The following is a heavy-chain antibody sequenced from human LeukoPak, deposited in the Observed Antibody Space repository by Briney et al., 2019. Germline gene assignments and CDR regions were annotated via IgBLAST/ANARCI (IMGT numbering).Heavy chain of an antibody. V-gene: IGHV3-23*01. CDR1: GFTFSSYA. CDR3: VKDAGIYPAWYFDY. Sequence: PGGSLGLSCAASGFTFSSYAMSWVRQAPGKGLEWVSAISGSGGSTYYADSVKGRFTISRDNSKNMVYLQMNSLRADDTAIYYCVKDAGIYPAWYFDYWGQGTLVTVST. J-gene: IGHJ4*02. CDR2: ISGSGGST. D-gene: IGHD1-26*01.